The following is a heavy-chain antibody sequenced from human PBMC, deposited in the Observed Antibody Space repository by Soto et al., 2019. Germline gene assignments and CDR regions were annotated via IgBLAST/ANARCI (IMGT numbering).Heavy chain of an antibody. CDR1: GYTFTNFG. CDR3: ARARMFSGAHHDY. V-gene: IGHV1-18*04. J-gene: IGHJ4*02. Sequence: QVHLVQSGAVVENPGASVKVSCKASGYTFTNFGINWVRQAPAQGLEWMGLITPYNGNANYPQKHQDRLTITTDTSTNTAYWELRSLRSDGTAVYFCARARMFSGAHHDYWGPGTRVPVS. D-gene: IGHD1-26*01. CDR2: ITPYNGNA.